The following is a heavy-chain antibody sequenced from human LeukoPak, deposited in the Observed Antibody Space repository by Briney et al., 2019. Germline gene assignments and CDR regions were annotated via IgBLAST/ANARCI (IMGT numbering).Heavy chain of an antibody. CDR3: ARGRSGNAHAGIAVAGTSPPGRDWFDP. J-gene: IGHJ5*02. CDR1: GDSVSSNSAA. D-gene: IGHD6-19*01. Sequence: SQTLSLTCAISGDSVSSNSAAWNWIRQSPSRGLEWLGRTYYRSKWYNDYAVSVKSRITINPDTSKNQFSLQLNSVTPEDTAVYYCARGRSGNAHAGIAVAGTSPPGRDWFDPWGQGTLVTVSS. CDR2: TYYRSKWYN. V-gene: IGHV6-1*01.